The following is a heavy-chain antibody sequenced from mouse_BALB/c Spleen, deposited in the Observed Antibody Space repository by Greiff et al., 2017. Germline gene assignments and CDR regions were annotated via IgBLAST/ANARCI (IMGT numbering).Heavy chain of an antibody. CDR1: GFSLSTSGMG. J-gene: IGHJ3*01. V-gene: IGHV8-8*01. CDR2: IWWDDDK. Sequence: QVTLKESGPGILQPSQTLSLTCSFSGFSLSTSGMGVGWIRQPSGKGLEWLAHIWWDDDKRYNPALKSRLTISKDTSSNQVFLKIASVDTADTATYYCARSYDGYPAWFAYWGQGTLVTVSA. CDR3: ARSYDGYPAWFAY. D-gene: IGHD2-3*01.